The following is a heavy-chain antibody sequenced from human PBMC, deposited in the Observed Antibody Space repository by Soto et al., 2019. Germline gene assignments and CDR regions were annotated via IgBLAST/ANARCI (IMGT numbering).Heavy chain of an antibody. V-gene: IGHV3-74*01. D-gene: IGHD4-17*01. CDR2: INSDGSST. J-gene: IGHJ6*02. Sequence: GGSLRLSCAASGFTFSSYWMHWVRQAPGKGLVWVSRINSDGSSTSYADSVKGRFTISRDNAKNTLYLQMNRLRAADTAVYYCARDYGHYAYGMDVWGQGTTVTVSS. CDR1: GFTFSSYW. CDR3: ARDYGHYAYGMDV.